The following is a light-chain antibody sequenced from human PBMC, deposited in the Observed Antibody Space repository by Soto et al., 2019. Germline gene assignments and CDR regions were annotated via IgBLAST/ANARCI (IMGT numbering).Light chain of an antibody. CDR2: DAA. CDR1: QDISMY. V-gene: IGKV1-33*01. Sequence: IQVTQSPSSLSASVGDRVTITCQASQDISMYLNWYQQKPGKAPKLLIYDAANLETGVPSRFSGSGSGTDFTFTISSLQPEDTATYYCQQYHNLPPFPFGPGTKVHLK. CDR3: QQYHNLPPFP. J-gene: IGKJ3*01.